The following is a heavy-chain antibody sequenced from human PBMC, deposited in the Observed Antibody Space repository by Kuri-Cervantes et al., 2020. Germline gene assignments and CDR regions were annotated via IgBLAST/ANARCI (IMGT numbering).Heavy chain of an antibody. D-gene: IGHD1-26*01. J-gene: IGHJ4*02. CDR2: INPNSGGT. CDR1: GGTFSSYA. CDR3: ARDLGGKGNWELLGNS. Sequence: ASVKVSCKASGGTFSSYAISWVRQAPGQGLEWMGWINPNSGGTNYAQKFQGRVTMTRDTSISTAYMELSRLRSDDTAVYYCARDLGGKGNWELLGNSWGQGTLVTVSS. V-gene: IGHV1-2*02.